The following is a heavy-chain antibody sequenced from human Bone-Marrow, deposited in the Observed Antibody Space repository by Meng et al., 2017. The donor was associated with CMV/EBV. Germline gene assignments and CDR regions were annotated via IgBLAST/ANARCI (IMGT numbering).Heavy chain of an antibody. V-gene: IGHV3-23*01. CDR1: GFTFSSYA. CDR3: ASTWIQLWSDFDY. CDR2: ISGSGGST. J-gene: IGHJ4*02. Sequence: EVELLESGGGLVQPGGSRRLSCAASGFTFSSYAMSWVRQAPGKGLEWVSAISGSGGSTYYADSVKGRFTISRDNSKNTLYLQMNSLRAEDTAVYYCASTWIQLWSDFDYWGQGTLVTVSS. D-gene: IGHD5-18*01.